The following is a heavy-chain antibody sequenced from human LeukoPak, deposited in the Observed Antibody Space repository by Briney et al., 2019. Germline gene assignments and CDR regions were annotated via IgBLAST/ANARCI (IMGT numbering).Heavy chain of an antibody. J-gene: IGHJ6*04. V-gene: IGHV3-30*03. Sequence: GGSLRLSCAASGFTFSSYSMNWVRQAPGKGLEWVAVISYDGSNKYYADSVKGRFTISRDNSKNTLYLQMNSLRAEDTAVYYCARDEDSTSPMDVGGKGTTVTVSS. CDR2: ISYDGSNK. CDR3: ARDEDSTSPMDV. CDR1: GFTFSSYS. D-gene: IGHD2-2*01.